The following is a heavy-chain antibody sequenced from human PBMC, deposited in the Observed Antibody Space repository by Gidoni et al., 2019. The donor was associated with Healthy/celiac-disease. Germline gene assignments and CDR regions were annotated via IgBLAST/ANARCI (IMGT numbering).Heavy chain of an antibody. V-gene: IGHV3-43*02. CDR1: GFTFDAYA. J-gene: IGHJ6*02. Sequence: EVQLVESVGGVVQPGGSLRLSCAASGFTFDAYAMHWVRQAPGKGLEWVSLISGDGGSTYDADSVKGRVTISRDKSKNSLYLQMNSLRTEDTALYYCAKDIVPAAIIDYYYYGMDVWGQGTTVTVSS. D-gene: IGHD2-2*02. CDR3: AKDIVPAAIIDYYYYGMDV. CDR2: ISGDGGST.